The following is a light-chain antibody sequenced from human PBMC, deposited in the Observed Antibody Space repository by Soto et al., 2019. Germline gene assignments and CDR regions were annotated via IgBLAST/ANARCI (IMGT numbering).Light chain of an antibody. J-gene: IGLJ2*01. Sequence: QAVVTQPPSASGSPGQSVTISCTGTSSDVGGYNYVSWYQQHPGKAPKLMLYEVSKRPSGVPERFSGSKSGNTASLTVSGLQAEDEAAYYCSSYAGSNNVVFGGGTKLTVL. CDR2: EVS. CDR1: SSDVGGYNY. CDR3: SSYAGSNNVV. V-gene: IGLV2-8*01.